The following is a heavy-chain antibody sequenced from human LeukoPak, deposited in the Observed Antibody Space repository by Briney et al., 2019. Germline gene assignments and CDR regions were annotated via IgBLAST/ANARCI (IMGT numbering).Heavy chain of an antibody. D-gene: IGHD4-17*01. J-gene: IGHJ6*02. CDR2: FGGDGYTT. CDR3: AKAFTVTTVLYGMDV. CDR1: GFTFSSYA. Sequence: GGSLRLSCAASGFTFSSYAMSWVRQAPGKGLEWVSVFGGDGYTTFYADSVKGRFTITRDNSKNTLYLQMNNLRAEDTAVYYCAKAFTVTTVLYGMDVWGQGTTVIVSS. V-gene: IGHV3-23*01.